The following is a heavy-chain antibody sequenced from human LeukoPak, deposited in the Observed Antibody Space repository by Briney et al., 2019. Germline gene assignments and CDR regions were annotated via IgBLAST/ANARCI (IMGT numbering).Heavy chain of an antibody. Sequence: SETLSLTCTVYGGSFSGYYWSWIRQPPGKGLEWIGEINHSGSTNYNPSLKSRVTISLVTSKSQFSLNLSSVTAADTAVYYCGRGVPWFDPWGQGTLVTVSS. V-gene: IGHV4-34*01. J-gene: IGHJ5*02. D-gene: IGHD6-6*01. CDR2: INHSGST. CDR3: GRGVPWFDP. CDR1: GGSFSGYY.